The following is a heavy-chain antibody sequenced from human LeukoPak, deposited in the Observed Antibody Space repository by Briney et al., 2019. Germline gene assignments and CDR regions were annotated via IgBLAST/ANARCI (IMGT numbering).Heavy chain of an antibody. CDR3: ARRDTRGVGGFDH. J-gene: IGHJ4*02. Sequence: GGSLRLSCAASGFAFSSYAMHWVRQAPGKGLEWVAVISYDGSNKYYADSVKGRFTISRDNSKNTLYLQMNSLRAEDTAVYYCARRDTRGVGGFDHWGQGTLVTVSS. V-gene: IGHV3-30*04. D-gene: IGHD3-10*01. CDR2: ISYDGSNK. CDR1: GFAFSSYA.